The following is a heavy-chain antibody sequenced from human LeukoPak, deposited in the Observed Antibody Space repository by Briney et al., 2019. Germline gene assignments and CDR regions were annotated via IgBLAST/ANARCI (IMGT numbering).Heavy chain of an antibody. Sequence: SVKVSCKASGGTFSSYAISWVRQAPGQGLEWMGGIIPIFGTANYAQKFQGRVTITTDESTSTAYMELSSLRSEDTAVYYCARDHRFSPSTYYYYMDVWGKGTTVTVSS. CDR2: IIPIFGTA. V-gene: IGHV1-69*05. D-gene: IGHD1-14*01. CDR1: GGTFSSYA. J-gene: IGHJ6*03. CDR3: ARDHRFSPSTYYYYMDV.